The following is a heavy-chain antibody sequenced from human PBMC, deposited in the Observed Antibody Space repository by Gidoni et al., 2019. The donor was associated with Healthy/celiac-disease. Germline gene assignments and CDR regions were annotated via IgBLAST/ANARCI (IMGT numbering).Heavy chain of an antibody. CDR2: IGYDGSNK. V-gene: IGHV3-33*01. CDR3: ARDGGEVVVTAPLYYFDH. CDR1: GFTFSSYG. J-gene: IGHJ4*02. D-gene: IGHD2-21*02. Sequence: QVQLVESGGGVVQPGRSLRVSCAASGFTFSSYGMHWVRQAPGKGLEGVAVIGYDGSNKYYADSVKGRFTISRDNSKNTLYMQMNSLRAEDTAVYYCARDGGEVVVTAPLYYFDHWGQGTLVTVSS.